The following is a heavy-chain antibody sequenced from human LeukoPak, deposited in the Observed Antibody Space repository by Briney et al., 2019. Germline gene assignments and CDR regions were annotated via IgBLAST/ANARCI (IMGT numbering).Heavy chain of an antibody. CDR2: IYCGGTT. Sequence: GGSLRLSCAASGFTVSNNYMSWVRQAPGKGLECVSVIYCGGTTHNADSVKDRFTISRDNSKNTVYLQMNSLRAEDTAVYYCAGSSNAYNYVVDYWGQGTLVTVSS. D-gene: IGHD5-24*01. CDR3: AGSSNAYNYVVDY. CDR1: GFTVSNNY. V-gene: IGHV3-66*01. J-gene: IGHJ4*02.